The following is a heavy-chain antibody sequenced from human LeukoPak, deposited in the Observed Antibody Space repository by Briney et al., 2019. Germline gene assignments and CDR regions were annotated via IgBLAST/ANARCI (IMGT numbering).Heavy chain of an antibody. Sequence: GGSLRLSCAASGFTFSSYWMSWVRQAPEKGLEWVANIKQDGSEKYYVDSVKGRFTISRDNARKSLYLQMNSLRADDTAVYYCARDIVIRDYYFDYWGQGTLVTVSS. V-gene: IGHV3-7*01. D-gene: IGHD3-9*01. CDR2: IKQDGSEK. CDR1: GFTFSSYW. J-gene: IGHJ4*02. CDR3: ARDIVIRDYYFDY.